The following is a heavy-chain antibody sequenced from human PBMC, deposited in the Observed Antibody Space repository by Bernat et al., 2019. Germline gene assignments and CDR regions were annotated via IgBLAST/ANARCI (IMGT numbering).Heavy chain of an antibody. Sequence: QVQLQQWGAGLLKPSETLSLTCAVSGYSISSGYYWGWIRQPPGKGLEWIGSIYHSGSTYYNPSLKSRVTISVDTSKNQFSLKLSSVTAADTAVYYCARDQGSSWYKKYNWFDPWGQGTLVTVSS. CDR3: ARDQGSSWYKKYNWFDP. J-gene: IGHJ5*02. CDR2: IYHSGST. CDR1: GYSISSGYY. D-gene: IGHD6-13*01. V-gene: IGHV4-38-2*02.